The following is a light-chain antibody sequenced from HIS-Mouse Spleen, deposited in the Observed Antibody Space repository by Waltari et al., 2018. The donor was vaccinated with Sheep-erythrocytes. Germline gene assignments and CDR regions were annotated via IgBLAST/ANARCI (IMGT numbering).Light chain of an antibody. Sequence: SYVLTQPPSVSVAPGKTARITCGGNNIRSKSVHWYQQKPGQAPVLVVYDDSDRPSGIPYRFSGSNSGNTATLTISRVEAGDEADYYCQVWDSSSDHYVFGTGTKVTVL. V-gene: IGLV3-21*03. CDR1: NIRSKS. CDR3: QVWDSSSDHYV. J-gene: IGLJ1*01. CDR2: DDS.